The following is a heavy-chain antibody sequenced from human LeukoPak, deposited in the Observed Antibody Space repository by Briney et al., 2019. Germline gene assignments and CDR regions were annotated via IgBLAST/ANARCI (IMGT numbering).Heavy chain of an antibody. CDR2: IYPGDSEI. V-gene: IGHV5-51*01. CDR3: ARKYGSGWPN. D-gene: IGHD6-19*01. CDR1: GYRFSNYW. Sequence: GESLKISCKASGYRFSNYWIGGVRQMPGKGLEWMGIIYPGDSEIRYSPSFQGQVTISADKSISTAYLQWSSLKASDTAMYYCARKYGSGWPNWGQGTLVTVSS. J-gene: IGHJ4*02.